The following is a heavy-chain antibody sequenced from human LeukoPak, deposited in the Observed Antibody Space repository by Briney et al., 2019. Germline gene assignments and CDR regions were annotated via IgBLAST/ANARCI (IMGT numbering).Heavy chain of an antibody. CDR2: ISSSSSTI. D-gene: IGHD4-17*01. J-gene: IGHJ5*02. CDR3: AREQVGLRMGFDP. CDR1: GFTFSRYS. Sequence: GGSLRLSCAASGFTFSRYSMNWVRQAPGKGLEWVSYISSSSSTIYYADSVKGRFTISRDNAKNSLYLQMNSLRAEDTAVYYCAREQVGLRMGFDPWGQGTLVTVSS. V-gene: IGHV3-48*04.